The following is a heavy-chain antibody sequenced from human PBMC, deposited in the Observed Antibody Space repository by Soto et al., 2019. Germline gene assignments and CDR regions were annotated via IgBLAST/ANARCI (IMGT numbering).Heavy chain of an antibody. V-gene: IGHV4-30-2*01. J-gene: IGHJ5*02. D-gene: IGHD3-10*01. Sequence: QLQLQESGSGLVRPSQTLSLTCAVSGGSISSGGYSWNWIRQAPGKGLEWIGYNYLSGSTLYNPALKTRVTISVDKSKIQFSLKLTSVTAADTAVYYCARDQHEGTWFDPWGQGTLVTVS. CDR1: GGSISSGGYS. CDR3: ARDQHEGTWFDP. CDR2: NYLSGST.